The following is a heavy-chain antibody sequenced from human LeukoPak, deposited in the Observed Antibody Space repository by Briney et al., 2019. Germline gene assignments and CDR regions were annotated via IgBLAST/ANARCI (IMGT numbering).Heavy chain of an antibody. J-gene: IGHJ4*02. CDR1: GFTFSSYA. D-gene: IGHD2-2*01. CDR2: ISYDGSNK. CDR3: ARDFIVVVPAAIMGIFDY. V-gene: IGHV3-30-3*01. Sequence: GRSLRLSCAASGFTFSSYAMHWVRQAPGKGLEWVAVISYDGSNKYYADSVKGRFTISRDNSKNTLYQQMNSLRAEDTAVYYCARDFIVVVPAAIMGIFDYWGQGTLVTVSS.